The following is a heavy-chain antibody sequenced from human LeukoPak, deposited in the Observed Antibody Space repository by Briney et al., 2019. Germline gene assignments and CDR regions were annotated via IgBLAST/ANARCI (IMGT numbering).Heavy chain of an antibody. D-gene: IGHD6-19*01. V-gene: IGHV3-23*01. Sequence: GGSLRLPCAASGFTFSSYAMSWVRQAPGKGLEWVSAISGSGGSTYYADSVKGRFTISRDNSKNTLYLQMNSLRAEDTAVYYCAKSSLEWLVAPDFDYWGQGTLVTVSS. CDR3: AKSSLEWLVAPDFDY. J-gene: IGHJ4*02. CDR2: ISGSGGST. CDR1: GFTFSSYA.